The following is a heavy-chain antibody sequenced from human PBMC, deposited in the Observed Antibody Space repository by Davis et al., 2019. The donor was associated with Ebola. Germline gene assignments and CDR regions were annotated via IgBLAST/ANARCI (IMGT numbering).Heavy chain of an antibody. CDR1: GFTFSGPA. J-gene: IGHJ4*02. D-gene: IGHD6-6*01. CDR2: IRSKANSYAT. V-gene: IGHV3-73*01. CDR3: TISSSSADY. Sequence: PGGSLRLSFAASGFTFSGPAMHWVRQASGKGLEWVGGIRSKANSYATAYAASVKGRFTISRDDSKNTAYLQMNSLKTEDTAVYYCTISSSSADYWGQGTLVTVSS.